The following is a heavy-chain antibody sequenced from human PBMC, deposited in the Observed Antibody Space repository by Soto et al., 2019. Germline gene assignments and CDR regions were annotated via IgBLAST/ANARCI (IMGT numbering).Heavy chain of an antibody. CDR2: ISAYNGNT. Sequence: QVQLVQSGAEVKKPGASVKVSCKASGYTFTSYGISWVRQAPGQGLEWMGWISAYNGNTNYAQKLQGRVTMTTDTSTSTAEMELRSLRYDDTAVYYCARDRVYCISTSCYVGSVYWGQGTLVTVSS. CDR3: ARDRVYCISTSCYVGSVY. J-gene: IGHJ4*02. V-gene: IGHV1-18*01. D-gene: IGHD2-2*01. CDR1: GYTFTSYG.